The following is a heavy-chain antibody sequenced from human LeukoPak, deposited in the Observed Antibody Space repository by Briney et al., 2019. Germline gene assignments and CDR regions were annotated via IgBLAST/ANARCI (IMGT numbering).Heavy chain of an antibody. CDR1: GFTFSSYS. CDR3: ARGGLLTTGKSEFDY. Sequence: GGSLRLSCAASGFTFSSYSMNWVRQAPGKGLEWVSSISSSSSYIYYADSVKGRFTISRDNAKNSLYLQMNSLRAEDTAVYYCARGGLLTTGKSEFDYWGQGTLVTVSS. J-gene: IGHJ4*02. D-gene: IGHD2/OR15-2a*01. V-gene: IGHV3-21*01. CDR2: ISSSSSYI.